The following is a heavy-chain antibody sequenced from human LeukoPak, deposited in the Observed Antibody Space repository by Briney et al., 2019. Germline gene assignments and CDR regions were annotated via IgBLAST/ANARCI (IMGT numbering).Heavy chain of an antibody. D-gene: IGHD5-12*01. CDR2: ISDDGTRK. J-gene: IGHJ3*02. V-gene: IGHV3-30*03. CDR3: AREFSGYTFDI. Sequence: GGSLRLSCAASGFTFSSYGIHWVRLAPGKGLEWVAVISDDGTRKYYADSVQGRFTISRDNSRNTLYLQMNSLRAEDMAVYYCAREFSGYTFDIWGQGTMVTVSS. CDR1: GFTFSSYG.